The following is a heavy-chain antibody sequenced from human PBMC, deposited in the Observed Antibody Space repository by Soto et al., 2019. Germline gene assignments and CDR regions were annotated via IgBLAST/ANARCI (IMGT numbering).Heavy chain of an antibody. D-gene: IGHD6-19*01. J-gene: IGHJ4*02. Sequence: PGGSLSLSCAASGFTFSDYAMPWARKAPGKGLEWVAVVSHDGRNTHYADSVKGRFTISRDSSKNTVSLEMTSLRAEDTAVYYCAKGGRQWLVTSDFNYWGQGALVTVSS. V-gene: IGHV3-30*18. CDR3: AKGGRQWLVTSDFNY. CDR2: VSHDGRNT. CDR1: GFTFSDYA.